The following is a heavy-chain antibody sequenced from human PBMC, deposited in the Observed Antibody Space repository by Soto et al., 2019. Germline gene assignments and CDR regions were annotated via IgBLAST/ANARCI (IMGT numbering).Heavy chain of an antibody. J-gene: IGHJ4*02. CDR2: IIPIFGTA. CDR3: ARDRDLLFSKELDY. D-gene: IGHD3-3*01. CDR1: GGTFSSYA. Sequence: QVQLVQSGAEVKKPGSSVKVSYKASGGTFSSYAISWVRQAPGQGLEWMGGIIPIFGTANYAQKFQGRVTITADESTSTAYMELSSLRSEDTAVYYCARDRDLLFSKELDYWGQGTLVTVSS. V-gene: IGHV1-69*01.